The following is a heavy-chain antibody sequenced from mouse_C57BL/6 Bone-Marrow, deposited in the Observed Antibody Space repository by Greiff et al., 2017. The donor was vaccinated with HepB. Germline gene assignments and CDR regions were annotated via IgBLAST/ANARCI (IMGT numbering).Heavy chain of an antibody. V-gene: IGHV5-4*01. CDR3: ARVGTGRAFAY. D-gene: IGHD4-1*01. CDR1: GFTFSSYA. J-gene: IGHJ3*01. Sequence: EVQLVESGGGLVKPGGSLKLSCAASGFTFSSYAMSWVRQTPEKRLEWVATISDGGSYTYYPDNVKGRFTISRDNAKNNLYLQMSHLKSEDTAMYYCARVGTGRAFAYWGQGTLVTVSA. CDR2: ISDGGSYT.